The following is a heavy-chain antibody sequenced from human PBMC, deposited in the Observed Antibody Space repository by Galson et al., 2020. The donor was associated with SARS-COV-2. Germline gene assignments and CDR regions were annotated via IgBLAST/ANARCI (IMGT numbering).Heavy chain of an antibody. D-gene: IGHD3-16*01. CDR2: GYYTGST. Sequence: SETLSLTCHVSGGSISSGNSYWGWIRQPPGKGLEWIGSGYYTGSTYYNPSLKSRVTISVDTSKNQFSLRLTSVTASDTAMYYCASEWGTHSVQMPPIRRAWFSWGQGTLVTVSS. J-gene: IGHJ5*02. V-gene: IGHV4-39*01. CDR3: ASEWGTHSVQMPPIRRAWFS. CDR1: GGSISSGNSY.